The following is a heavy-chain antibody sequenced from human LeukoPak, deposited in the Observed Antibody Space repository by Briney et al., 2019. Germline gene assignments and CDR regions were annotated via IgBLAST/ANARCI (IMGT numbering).Heavy chain of an antibody. CDR3: RMYYYDSSGYVFDY. CDR1: GGSISSYY. J-gene: IGHJ4*02. D-gene: IGHD3-22*01. Sequence: SETLSLTCTVSGGSISSYYWSWIRQPAGKGLEWIGRIYTSGSTNYNPSLKSRVTMSVDTSKNQFSLKLSSVTAADTAVYYCRMYYYDSSGYVFDYWGQGTLVTVSS. CDR2: IYTSGST. V-gene: IGHV4-4*07.